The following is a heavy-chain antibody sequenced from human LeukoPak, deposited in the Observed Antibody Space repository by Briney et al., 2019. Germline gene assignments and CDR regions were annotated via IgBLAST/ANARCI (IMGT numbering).Heavy chain of an antibody. V-gene: IGHV5-51*01. CDR2: IYPDDSDT. J-gene: IGHJ4*02. CDR3: ARLRSSSWYTVDY. D-gene: IGHD6-13*01. CDR1: GYTFPYYW. Sequence: GASLKISFKGSGYTFPYYWIAWVRQMPGKGLEWMGIIYPDDSDTRYSPSFQGLVTISADKSITTAYLQWSSLKASDTAMYYCARLRSSSWYTVDYWGQGTLVTVSS.